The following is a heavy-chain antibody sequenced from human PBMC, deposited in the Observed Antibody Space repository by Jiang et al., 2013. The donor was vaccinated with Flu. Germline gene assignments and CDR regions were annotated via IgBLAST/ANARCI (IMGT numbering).Heavy chain of an antibody. CDR3: ARACSGGSCYSVYPAHYYYGMDV. Sequence: WVRQAPGQGLEWMGGIIPIFGTANYAQKFQGRVTITADKSTSTAYMELSSLRSEDTAVYYCARACSGGSCYSVYPAHYYYGMDVWGQGTTVTVSS. CDR2: IIPIFGTA. V-gene: IGHV1-69*06. D-gene: IGHD2-15*01. J-gene: IGHJ6*02.